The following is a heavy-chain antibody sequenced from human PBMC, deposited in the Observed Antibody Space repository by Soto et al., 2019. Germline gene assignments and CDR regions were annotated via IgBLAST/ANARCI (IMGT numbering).Heavy chain of an antibody. CDR1: GFTFSSST. J-gene: IGHJ4*02. D-gene: IGHD4-17*01. CDR3: ASGSYGDYSD. V-gene: IGHV3-21*01. CDR2: ISSDSVWI. Sequence: GGSLRLDCAASGFTFSSSTMNWVRQAPGKGLEWVSSISSDSVWIYYAASVKGRFTISRDNAKNSLFLQMSSLRAEDTAVYYCASGSYGDYSDWVQGTLVTVSS.